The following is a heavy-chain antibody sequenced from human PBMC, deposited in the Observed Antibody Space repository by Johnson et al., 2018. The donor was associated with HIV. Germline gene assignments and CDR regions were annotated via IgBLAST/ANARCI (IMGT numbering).Heavy chain of an antibody. Sequence: QVQLVESGGGVVQPGRSLRLSSAASGFTFSSYGLHWVRQAPGKGLEWAAVISYDGSANYSADSMKVRFTISRDNAKNSLYLQMNSLRAEDTALYYCARRPNHDILTGKGGAFDIWGQGTMVTVSS. CDR2: ISYDGSAN. CDR3: ARRPNHDILTGKGGAFDI. CDR1: GFTFSSYG. D-gene: IGHD3-9*01. J-gene: IGHJ3*02. V-gene: IGHV3-30*03.